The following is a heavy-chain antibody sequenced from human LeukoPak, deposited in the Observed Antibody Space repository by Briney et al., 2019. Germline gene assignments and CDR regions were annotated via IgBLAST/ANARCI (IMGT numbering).Heavy chain of an antibody. J-gene: IGHJ4*02. Sequence: PGGSLRLSCAASGFTFSDYYMSWIRQAPGKGLEWVSYISSSSSSYTNYADSVKGRFTISRDNAKNSLYLQMNSLRAEDTAVYCCASGYCSGGSCYSAYYWGQGTLVTVSS. D-gene: IGHD2-15*01. CDR1: GFTFSDYY. CDR3: ASGYCSGGSCYSAYY. CDR2: ISSSSSSYT. V-gene: IGHV3-11*03.